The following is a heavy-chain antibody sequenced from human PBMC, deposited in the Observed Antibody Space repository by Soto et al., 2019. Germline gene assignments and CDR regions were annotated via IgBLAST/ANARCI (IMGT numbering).Heavy chain of an antibody. V-gene: IGHV3-33*01. CDR1: GFTFSSYG. Sequence: GGSLRLSCAASGFTFSSYGMHWVRQAPGKGLEWVAVIWYDGSNKYYADSVKGRFTISRDNSKNTLYLQMNSLRAEDTAVYYCAIDPGNGYSPLDYWGQGTLVTVSS. J-gene: IGHJ4*02. CDR2: IWYDGSNK. D-gene: IGHD2-21*01. CDR3: AIDPGNGYSPLDY.